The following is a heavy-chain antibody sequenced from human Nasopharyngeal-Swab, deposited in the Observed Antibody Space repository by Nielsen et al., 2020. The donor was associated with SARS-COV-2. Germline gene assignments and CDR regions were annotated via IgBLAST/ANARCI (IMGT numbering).Heavy chain of an antibody. CDR3: AKDLVGAAN. J-gene: IGHJ4*02. V-gene: IGHV3-23*01. Sequence: GESLKISCAASGFTFSTYTMTWVRQAPGKGLEWVSAITGSGGSTYYADSAKGRFTISRDNSKNTLYLQMNSLGAEDTAVYYCAKDLVGAANWGQGTLVTVSS. CDR2: ITGSGGST. CDR1: GFTFSTYT. D-gene: IGHD2-15*01.